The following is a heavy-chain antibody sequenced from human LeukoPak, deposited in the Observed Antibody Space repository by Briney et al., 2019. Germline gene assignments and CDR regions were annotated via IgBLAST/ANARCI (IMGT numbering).Heavy chain of an antibody. Sequence: ASLRFSCKASGYTFGDYGVTWVRQAPGQGLEWMGWISVSSGTTTYAEGFQGRLAMSTDSSTGTAYMEIRSLRPDDTAVYFCARDVSRGYMDLWGQGSLVTVAS. J-gene: IGHJ4*02. CDR3: ARDVSRGYMDL. V-gene: IGHV1-18*01. CDR2: ISVSSGTT. CDR1: GYTFGDYG. D-gene: IGHD6-25*01.